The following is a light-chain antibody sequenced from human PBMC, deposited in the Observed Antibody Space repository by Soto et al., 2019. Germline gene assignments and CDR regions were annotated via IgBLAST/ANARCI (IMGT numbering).Light chain of an antibody. Sequence: QSALTQPASVSGSPGQSITISCTGTSSDVGSYNLVSWYQQHPGEAPKVMIYEGSKRPSGVSNRFSGSKSGNTASLTISGLQADDVADYYCSSYTDVVTLEVFGPGTKLTVL. CDR3: SSYTDVVTLEV. J-gene: IGLJ1*01. CDR1: SSDVGSYNL. V-gene: IGLV2-14*02. CDR2: EGS.